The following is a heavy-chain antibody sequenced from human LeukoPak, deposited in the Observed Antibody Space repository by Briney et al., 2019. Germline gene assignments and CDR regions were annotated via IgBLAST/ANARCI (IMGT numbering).Heavy chain of an antibody. CDR3: ARVGSPTWGKLSYYMDV. Sequence: SETLSLTCTVSGYSISSGDFWGWIRQPPGKGLEWLGSIHHSGNTYYNASLKSRVTISVDTSNNQFSLRLSSVTAADTAVYYCARVGSPTWGKLSYYMDVRGKGSTVTVSS. J-gene: IGHJ6*03. V-gene: IGHV4-38-2*02. CDR2: IHHSGNT. CDR1: GYSISSGDF. D-gene: IGHD3-16*01.